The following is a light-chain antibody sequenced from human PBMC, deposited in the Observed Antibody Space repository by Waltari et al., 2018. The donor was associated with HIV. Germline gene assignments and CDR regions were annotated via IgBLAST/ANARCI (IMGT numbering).Light chain of an antibody. CDR3: QQYYSVPLT. J-gene: IGKJ4*01. Sequence: DIVMTQSPDSLAVSLGERATIDCKSSQSVLYNSNNKNYLAWYQHKPGQSPNLVIDWASTRESGVPDRFSGSGSGTDFTLTISSLQAEDVAVYYCQQYYSVPLTFGGGTKVEIK. CDR1: QSVLYNSNNKNY. CDR2: WAS. V-gene: IGKV4-1*01.